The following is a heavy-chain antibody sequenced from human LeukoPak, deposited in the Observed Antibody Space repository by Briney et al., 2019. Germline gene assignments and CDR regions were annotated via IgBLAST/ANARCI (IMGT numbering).Heavy chain of an antibody. CDR3: ATASPWSYGPFDY. Sequence: ASVKVSCKVSGYTLTELSMHWVRQAPGKGLEWMGGFDPEDGETIYAQKFQGRVTMTEDTSTDTAYMELSSLRSEDTAVYYCATASPWSYGPFDYWGQGTLITVSS. V-gene: IGHV1-24*01. CDR1: GYTLTELS. J-gene: IGHJ4*02. D-gene: IGHD5-18*01. CDR2: FDPEDGET.